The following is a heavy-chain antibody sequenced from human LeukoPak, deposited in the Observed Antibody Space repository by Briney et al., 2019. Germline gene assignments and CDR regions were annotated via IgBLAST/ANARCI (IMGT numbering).Heavy chain of an antibody. CDR1: GYSISSGYY. CDR2: IYHSGST. D-gene: IGHD2-15*01. Sequence: NSSETLSLTCAVSGYSISSGYYWGWIRQPPGKGLEWIGSIYHSGSTYYNPSLKSRVTISVDTSKNQFSLKLSSVTAADTAVYYCARDLLGYCSGGSCYFGGASFGYWGQGTLVTVSS. J-gene: IGHJ4*02. V-gene: IGHV4-38-2*02. CDR3: ARDLLGYCSGGSCYFGGASFGY.